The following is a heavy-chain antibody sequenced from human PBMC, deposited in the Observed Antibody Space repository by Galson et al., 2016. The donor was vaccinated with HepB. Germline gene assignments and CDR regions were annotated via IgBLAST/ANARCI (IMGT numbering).Heavy chain of an antibody. J-gene: IGHJ5*02. Sequence: LRLSCAASGFTFSGSSMSWVRQAPGKGLEWVSAIVPGGDSTYYTDSVRARFIVSRDNSKNTLYPQMNSLRADDTAVYYCAKGGDYDAWGQGTLVIVSS. D-gene: IGHD2-21*02. CDR1: GFTFSGSS. V-gene: IGHV3-23*01. CDR2: IVPGGDST. CDR3: AKGGDYDA.